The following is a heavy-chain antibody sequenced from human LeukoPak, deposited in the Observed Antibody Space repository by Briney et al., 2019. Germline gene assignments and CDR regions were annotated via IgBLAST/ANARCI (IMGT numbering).Heavy chain of an antibody. CDR3: ARDPGGFDP. Sequence: ASVKVSCKASGYTFSSSGISWVRQAPGQGLEWMGWISDYNGNTNSAQKFQGRVTMTTDTSTSTAYMELRGLRSDDTAVYYCARDPGGFDPWGQGTLVTVSS. CDR1: GYTFSSSG. J-gene: IGHJ5*02. V-gene: IGHV1-18*01. CDR2: ISDYNGNT.